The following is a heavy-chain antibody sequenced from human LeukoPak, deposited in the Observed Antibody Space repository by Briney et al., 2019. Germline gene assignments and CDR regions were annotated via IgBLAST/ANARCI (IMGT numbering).Heavy chain of an antibody. J-gene: IGHJ4*02. V-gene: IGHV4-39*07. CDR2: IYYSGST. D-gene: IGHD3-3*01. CDR3: ARNIRGGYDFWSGSKPYYFDY. Sequence: SETLSLTCTVSGDSISSSSYYWGWIRQPPGKGLEWIGSIYYSGSTYYNPSLKSRVTISVDTSKNQFSLKLSSVTAADTAVYYCARNIRGGYDFWSGSKPYYFDYWGQGTLVTVSS. CDR1: GDSISSSSYY.